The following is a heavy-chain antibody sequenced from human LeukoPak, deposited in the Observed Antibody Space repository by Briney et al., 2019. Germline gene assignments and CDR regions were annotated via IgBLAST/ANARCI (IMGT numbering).Heavy chain of an antibody. J-gene: IGHJ4*02. CDR3: ARDFRGGTGGLDY. D-gene: IGHD3/OR15-3a*01. V-gene: IGHV4-30-4*01. CDR2: IYYSGST. Sequence: PSETLSLTCTVSGGSLTSGDYYWTWIRQPPGKGLEWIGYIYYSGSTYYNPSLKSRVTVSLDTSKSQFSLWLTSVTAADTAVYYCARDFRGGTGGLDYWGQGTRVTVSS. CDR1: GGSLTSGDYY.